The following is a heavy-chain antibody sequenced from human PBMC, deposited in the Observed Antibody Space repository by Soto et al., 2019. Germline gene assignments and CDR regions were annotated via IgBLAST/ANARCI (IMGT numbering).Heavy chain of an antibody. J-gene: IGHJ6*02. CDR2: IVVGSGNR. CDR3: AADGVGVTVYYGMDV. V-gene: IGHV1-58*02. D-gene: IGHD1-26*01. CDR1: GFTFTSSA. Sequence: SVKVSCKASGFTFTSSAMQWVRQARGQRLEWIGWIVVGSGNRNCAQKFQERVTITRDMSTSTAYMELSSLRSEDTAVYYCAADGVGVTVYYGMDVWGQGTTVTVSS.